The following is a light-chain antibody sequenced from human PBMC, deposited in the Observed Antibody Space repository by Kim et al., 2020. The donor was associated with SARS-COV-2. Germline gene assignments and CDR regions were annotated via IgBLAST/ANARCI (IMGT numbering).Light chain of an antibody. Sequence: APGKTAGITWGGNNIGSKSVHWYQQKPGQAPVLVIYYDSDRPSGIPERFSGSNSGNTATLTISRVEAGDEADYYCQVWDSSSDLWVFGGGTQLTVL. J-gene: IGLJ3*02. CDR1: NIGSKS. CDR2: YDS. CDR3: QVWDSSSDLWV. V-gene: IGLV3-21*04.